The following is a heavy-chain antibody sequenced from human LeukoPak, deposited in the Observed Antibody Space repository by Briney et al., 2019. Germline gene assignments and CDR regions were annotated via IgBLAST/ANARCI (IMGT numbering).Heavy chain of an antibody. CDR3: ARGRYSGYDPSIYYCYYGMDV. D-gene: IGHD5-12*01. Sequence: ASVKVSCKASGYTFTSYDINWVRQAPGQGLEWMGWMNPNSGNTGYAQKFQGRVTMTRNTSISTAYMELSSLRSEGTAVYYCARGRYSGYDPSIYYCYYGMDVWGQGTTVTVSS. CDR1: GYTFTSYD. J-gene: IGHJ6*02. CDR2: MNPNSGNT. V-gene: IGHV1-8*01.